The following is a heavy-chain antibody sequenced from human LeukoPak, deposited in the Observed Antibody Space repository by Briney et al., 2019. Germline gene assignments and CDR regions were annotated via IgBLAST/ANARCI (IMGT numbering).Heavy chain of an antibody. CDR1: GGSISSYY. CDR2: IYYSGST. J-gene: IGHJ3*02. Sequence: SETLSLTCTVSGGSISSYYWSWIRQPPGKGLEWIGYIYYSGSTNYNPSLKSRVTISVDTSKNQFSLKLSSVTAADTAVYYCARGGGFGELLYDAFDIWGQGTMVTVSS. V-gene: IGHV4-59*01. CDR3: ARGGGFGELLYDAFDI. D-gene: IGHD3-10*01.